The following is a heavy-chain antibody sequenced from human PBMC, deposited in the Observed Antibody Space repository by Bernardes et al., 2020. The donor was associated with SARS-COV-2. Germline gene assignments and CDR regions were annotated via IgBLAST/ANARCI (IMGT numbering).Heavy chain of an antibody. CDR1: GYTFTGYY. Sequence: ASVKVSCKASGYTFTGYYLQWVRQAPGQGLEWMGWINPSSGVTNYAQKFQGRVTMTRDKSISTVYMELSRLRSDDTAVYYCARDGYSSGPYDAWGQGPLVTVSS. V-gene: IGHV1-2*02. CDR3: ARDGYSSGPYDA. J-gene: IGHJ1*01. D-gene: IGHD6-19*01. CDR2: INPSSGVT.